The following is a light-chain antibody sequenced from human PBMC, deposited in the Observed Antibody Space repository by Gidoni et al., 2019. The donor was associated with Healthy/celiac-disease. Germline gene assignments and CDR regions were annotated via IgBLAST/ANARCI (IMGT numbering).Light chain of an antibody. CDR3: QQRSNWRYT. J-gene: IGKJ2*01. V-gene: IGKV3-11*01. CDR2: DAS. Sequence: EIELTQSPATLSLSPGERATLSCRASQSVSSYLACYQQKPGQAPRLLIYDASNRATGLPARFSCSGSGTDFTLTISSLEPEDFAVYYCQQRSNWRYTFGQGTKLEIK. CDR1: QSVSSY.